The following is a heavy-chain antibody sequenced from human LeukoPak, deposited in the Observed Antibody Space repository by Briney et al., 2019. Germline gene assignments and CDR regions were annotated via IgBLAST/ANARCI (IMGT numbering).Heavy chain of an antibody. J-gene: IGHJ4*02. V-gene: IGHV4-59*01. CDR2: IYYSGST. Sequence: PSETLSLTCTVSGGSISSYYWSWIRQPPGKGLEGIGYIYYSGSTNYNPSLKSRVTISVDTSKNQFSLKLSSVTAADTAVYYCARSLSSSWYSDYWGQGTLVTVSS. CDR3: ARSLSSSWYSDY. D-gene: IGHD6-13*01. CDR1: GGSISSYY.